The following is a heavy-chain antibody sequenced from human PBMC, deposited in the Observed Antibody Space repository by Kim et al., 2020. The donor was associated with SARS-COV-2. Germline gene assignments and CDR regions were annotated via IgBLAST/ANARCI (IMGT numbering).Heavy chain of an antibody. V-gene: IGHV4-39*01. CDR1: GGSISSSSYY. Sequence: SETLSLTCPVSGGSISSSSYYWGWIRQPPGKGLEWIGNIYYSGSTYYNPSLKSLVTISVDTFKNQFSLKLSSVTAADTAVYYCARLRVGGLAGVAFDIWG. D-gene: IGHD1-26*01. J-gene: IGHJ3*02. CDR3: ARLRVGGLAGVAFDI. CDR2: IYYSGST.